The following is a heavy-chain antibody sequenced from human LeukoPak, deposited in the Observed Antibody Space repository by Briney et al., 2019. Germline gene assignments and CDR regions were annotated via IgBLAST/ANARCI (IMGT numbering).Heavy chain of an antibody. Sequence: ASVKVSCKASGYTFTSYDINWVRQATGQGLEWMGWMNPNSGNTGYAQKFQGRVTMTRNTSISTAYMELSSLKSEDTAVYYCARGSSSWNDAFDIWGQGTMVIVSS. CDR1: GYTFTSYD. D-gene: IGHD6-13*01. CDR3: ARGSSSWNDAFDI. CDR2: MNPNSGNT. J-gene: IGHJ3*02. V-gene: IGHV1-8*01.